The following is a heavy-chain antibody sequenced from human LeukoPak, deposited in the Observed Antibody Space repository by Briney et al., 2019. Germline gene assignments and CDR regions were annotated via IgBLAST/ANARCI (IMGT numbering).Heavy chain of an antibody. J-gene: IGHJ4*02. D-gene: IGHD6-6*01. CDR2: ISGSGGST. CDR3: AKGGLPYSSSPYDY. Sequence: GGSLRLSCAASGFTFSSYAMSWVRQAPGKGLEWVSAISGSGGSTYYADSVKGRFTISRDNSKNTLYLQMNSLRAEDTAVYYCAKGGLPYSSSPYDYWGQGTLVTVSS. V-gene: IGHV3-23*01. CDR1: GFTFSSYA.